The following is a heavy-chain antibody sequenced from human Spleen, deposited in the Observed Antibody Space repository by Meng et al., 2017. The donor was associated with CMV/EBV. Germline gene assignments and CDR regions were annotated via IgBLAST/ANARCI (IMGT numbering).Heavy chain of an antibody. CDR1: GFTFSNYW. D-gene: IGHD6-19*01. J-gene: IGHJ4*02. V-gene: IGHV3-7*01. CDR2: IKQDGSEK. CDR3: ARDLSPVAGTDHFDY. Sequence: GGSLRLSCAGSGFTFSNYWMSWVRQAPGKGLEWLANIKQDGSEKYYVDSVKGRFTISRDNANKSLYLQMDSLRAEDTAVYYCARDLSPVAGTDHFDYWGQGTLVTVSS.